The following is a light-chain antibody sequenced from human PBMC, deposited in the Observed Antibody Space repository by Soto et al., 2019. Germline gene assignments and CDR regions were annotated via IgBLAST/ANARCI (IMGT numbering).Light chain of an antibody. CDR1: QTINNW. J-gene: IGKJ1*01. V-gene: IGKV1-5*01. CDR2: HAS. Sequence: DIQMTQSPSTLSASIGDRVTITCPASQTINNWLAWYQQKPGKAPNLLIYHASNLETGVPSSFSGSAFGTEFTLTISSLQPDDFATYYCQHYNSYPWTFGQGTKVEIK. CDR3: QHYNSYPWT.